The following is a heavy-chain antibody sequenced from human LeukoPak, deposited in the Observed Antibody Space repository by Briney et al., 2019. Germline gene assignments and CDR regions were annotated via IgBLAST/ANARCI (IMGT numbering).Heavy chain of an antibody. J-gene: IGHJ4*02. CDR3: AKSIRESAVAGKGHFDY. CDR2: INPNSGGR. V-gene: IGHV1-2*02. Sequence: ASVKVSCKASGYVFTGYYMHWVRQAPGQGLEWMGWINPNSGGRNYAQKFQGRVTMTRDTSISTAHMELSRLTSDDTAVYYCAKSIRESAVAGKGHFDYWGQGTLVTVSS. CDR1: GYVFTGYY. D-gene: IGHD6-19*01.